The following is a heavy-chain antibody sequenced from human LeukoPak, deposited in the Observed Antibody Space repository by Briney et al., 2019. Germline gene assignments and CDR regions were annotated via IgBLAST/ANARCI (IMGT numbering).Heavy chain of an antibody. CDR2: IYYSGST. CDR3: ASITGTTHYGMDV. Sequence: SETLSLTCTVSGGSISSYYWSWIRQPPGKGLEWIGYIYYSGSTNYNPSLKSRVTISVDTSKNQFSLKLSSVTAADTAVYYCASITGTTHYGMDVWGQGTTVTISS. J-gene: IGHJ6*02. D-gene: IGHD1-7*01. CDR1: GGSISSYY. V-gene: IGHV4-59*01.